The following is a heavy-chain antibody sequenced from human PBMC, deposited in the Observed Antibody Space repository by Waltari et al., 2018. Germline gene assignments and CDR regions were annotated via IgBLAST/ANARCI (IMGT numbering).Heavy chain of an antibody. D-gene: IGHD2-15*01. J-gene: IGHJ4*02. CDR1: GGSISSRNW. CDR2: IYHSGST. CDR3: AREGTVVVVAATRLDY. V-gene: IGHV4-4*02. Sequence: QVQLQESGPGLVKPSGPLSLTCAVSGGSISSRNWWSGVRQPPGKGLEWIGEIYHSGSTNYNPSLKSRVTISVDKSKNQFSLKLSSVTAADTAVYYCAREGTVVVVAATRLDYWGQGTLVTVSS.